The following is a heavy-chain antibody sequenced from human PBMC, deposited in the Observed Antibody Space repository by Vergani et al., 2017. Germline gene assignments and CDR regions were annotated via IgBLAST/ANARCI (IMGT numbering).Heavy chain of an antibody. Sequence: EVQLVESGGGVVRPGGSLRLSCAASGFTFGDYDMNWVRQAPGKGLEWVSRVKWNGDSSVYADSVKGRVTISRDNAKNSLYLQMTSLRAEDTSFYYCERRGSGNTYYHIEWVQGALVTVSS. CDR3: ERRGSGNTYYHIE. CDR2: VKWNGDSS. CDR1: GFTFGDYD. J-gene: IGHJ4*02. V-gene: IGHV3-20*04. D-gene: IGHD3-10*01.